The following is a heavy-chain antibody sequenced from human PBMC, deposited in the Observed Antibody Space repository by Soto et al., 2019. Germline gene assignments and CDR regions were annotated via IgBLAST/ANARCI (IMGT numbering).Heavy chain of an antibody. J-gene: IGHJ3*02. D-gene: IGHD5-12*01. CDR3: AKTRVGATTNPFDI. CDR1: GFTFSYYA. V-gene: IGHV3-30*04. CDR2: ISYDGSSE. Sequence: QVQLVESGGGVVQPGRSLRLSCAASGFTFSYYAIHWVRQAPGKGLEWVAVISYDGSSEYYADSVKGRFTISRDNSKNTLYLQLNSLRPEDTAMYYCAKTRVGATTNPFDIWGQGTMVTAS.